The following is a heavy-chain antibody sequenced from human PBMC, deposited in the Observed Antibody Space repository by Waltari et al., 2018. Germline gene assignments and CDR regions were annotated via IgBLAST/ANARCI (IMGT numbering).Heavy chain of an antibody. CDR1: GGSISSSSYY. CDR2: IYYSWST. J-gene: IGHJ4*02. Sequence: QLQLQESGPRLVKPSETLSLTCTVSGGSISSSSYYWGWIRQPPGKGLEWIGGIYYSWSTYYNPSLKSRVTISVDTSKNQFSLKLSSVTAADTAVYYCARTTYDSSGYYFDYWGQGTLVTVSS. CDR3: ARTTYDSSGYYFDY. D-gene: IGHD3-22*01. V-gene: IGHV4-39*01.